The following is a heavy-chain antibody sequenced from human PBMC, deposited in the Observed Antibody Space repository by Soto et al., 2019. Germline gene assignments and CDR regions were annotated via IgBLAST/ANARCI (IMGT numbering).Heavy chain of an antibody. V-gene: IGHV4-39*01. CDR3: ARITGRHLDY. CDR2: IDYSGTA. J-gene: IGHJ4*02. D-gene: IGHD1-20*01. Sequence: PSATLSITCTVSSGSISVTNVFWGWVRQPPGKGLEWIGNIDYSGTAYFSPSLATRVTFHVDTSKNQFSLTLYSVTAADTAVYYCARITGRHLDYWGQGILVTVSS. CDR1: SGSISVTNVF.